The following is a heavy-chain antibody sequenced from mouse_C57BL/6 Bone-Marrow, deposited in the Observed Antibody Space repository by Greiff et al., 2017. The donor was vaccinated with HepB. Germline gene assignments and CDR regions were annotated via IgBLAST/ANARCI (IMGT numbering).Heavy chain of an antibody. CDR2: IYYSGTI. CDR1: GISITTGNYR. D-gene: IGHD2-14*01. CDR3: ARRRYGDDGFDY. J-gene: IGHJ2*01. Sequence: VQLKESGPGLVKPSQTVFLTCTVTGISITTGNYRWSWIRQFPGNKLEWIGYIYYSGTITYNPSLPSRTTITRDTPKNQFFLEMNSLTAEDTATYYCARRRYGDDGFDYWGQGTTLTVSS. V-gene: IGHV3-5*01.